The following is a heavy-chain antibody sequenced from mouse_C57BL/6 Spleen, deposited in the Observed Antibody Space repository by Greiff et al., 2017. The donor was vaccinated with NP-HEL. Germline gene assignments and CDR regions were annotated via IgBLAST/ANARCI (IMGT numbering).Heavy chain of an antibody. CDR2: INPGSGGT. D-gene: IGHD2-1*01. CDR1: GYAFTNYL. Sequence: VQLQQSGAELVRPGTSVKVSCKASGYAFTNYLIEWVKQRPGQGLEWIGVINPGSGGTNYNEKFKGKATLTADKSSSTAYMQLSSLTSEDSAVYFCARRGDYGNYELFDYWGQGTTLTVSS. J-gene: IGHJ2*01. V-gene: IGHV1-54*01. CDR3: ARRGDYGNYELFDY.